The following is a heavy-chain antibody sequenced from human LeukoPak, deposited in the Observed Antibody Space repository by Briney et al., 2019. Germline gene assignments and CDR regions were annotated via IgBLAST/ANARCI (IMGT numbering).Heavy chain of an antibody. CDR2: MTPNSGNT. D-gene: IGHD4-23*01. CDR1: GYTFTSYD. J-gene: IGHJ4*02. Sequence: GASVKVSCKASGYTFTSYDINWVRQASGQGLEWMGWMTPNSGNTGYAQKFQGRVTMTRNTPIGTAYMELRSPTSEDAAVYYCARGNYDGYYFDYWGQGTLVTVSS. V-gene: IGHV1-8*01. CDR3: ARGNYDGYYFDY.